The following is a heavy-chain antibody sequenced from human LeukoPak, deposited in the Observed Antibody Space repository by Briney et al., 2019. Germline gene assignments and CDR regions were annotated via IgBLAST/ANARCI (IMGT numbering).Heavy chain of an antibody. CDR2: FDPEDGET. CDR3: ARGLGYPVAKAFDI. CDR1: GYTLTELS. J-gene: IGHJ3*02. V-gene: IGHV1-24*01. D-gene: IGHD2-15*01. Sequence: ASVKVSCKVSGYTLTELSIHWVRQAPGKGLEWMGGFDPEDGETIYAQKFQGRVTMTEDTSTDTAYMELSSLRSEDTAVYYCARGLGYPVAKAFDIWGQGTMVTVSS.